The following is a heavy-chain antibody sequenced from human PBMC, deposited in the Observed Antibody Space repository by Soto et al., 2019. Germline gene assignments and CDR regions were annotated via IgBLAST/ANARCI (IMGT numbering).Heavy chain of an antibody. CDR3: ARGPSGEAYYYYGMDV. Sequence: LRLSCAASGFTFSSYWMSWVRQSPWKGLEWVANIKQDGSEKYYVDSVKGRFTISRDNAKNSLYLQMNSLRAEDTAVYYCARGPSGEAYYYYGMDVWGQGTTVTVSS. D-gene: IGHD2-21*01. CDR2: IKQDGSEK. J-gene: IGHJ6*02. V-gene: IGHV3-7*01. CDR1: GFTFSSYW.